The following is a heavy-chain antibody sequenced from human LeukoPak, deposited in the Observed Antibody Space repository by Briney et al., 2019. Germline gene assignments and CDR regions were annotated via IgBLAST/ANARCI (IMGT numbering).Heavy chain of an antibody. CDR1: GFTFSSYG. V-gene: IGHV3-30*03. CDR3: AGKVATTLGLVC. D-gene: IGHD5-12*01. Sequence: PGRSLRLFCAASGFTFSSYGMHWVRQAPGKGLEWVAVISYDGSNKYYADSVKGRFTISRDNSKNTLYLQMNSLRGEDTAVYHCAGKVATTLGLVCWGQGTLVSVSS. J-gene: IGHJ4*02. CDR2: ISYDGSNK.